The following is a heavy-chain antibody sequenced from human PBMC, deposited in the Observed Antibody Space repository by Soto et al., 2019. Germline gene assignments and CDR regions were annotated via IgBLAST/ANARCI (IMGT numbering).Heavy chain of an antibody. CDR2: IFTSGTA. V-gene: IGHV4-4*07. CDR3: ARDERVSYYADY. D-gene: IGHD1-26*01. Sequence: SETLSLTCTVSGGSINSYWWSWIRQAAGKGLEWIGRIFTSGTANYNPSLQSRVTLSVDTSKNQFSLKLNSVTAADTAIYYCARDERVSYYADYWGQGTMVTVSS. J-gene: IGHJ4*02. CDR1: GGSINSYW.